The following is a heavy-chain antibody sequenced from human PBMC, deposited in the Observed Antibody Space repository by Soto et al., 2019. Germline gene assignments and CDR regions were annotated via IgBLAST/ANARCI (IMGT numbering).Heavy chain of an antibody. J-gene: IGHJ4*02. CDR2: VRSKTNNYAT. Sequence: DVQVVQSGGGLVQPGGSLKLSCAASGFAFNDSAMHWVRQASGKGLEWVARVRSKTNNYATAYPVSVRGRFTVSRDDSMGTSCLQMNSLKAEDTAMYYCTNNFVWGQGVLVTVSS. V-gene: IGHV3-73*01. D-gene: IGHD2-15*01. CDR1: GFAFNDSA. CDR3: TNNFV.